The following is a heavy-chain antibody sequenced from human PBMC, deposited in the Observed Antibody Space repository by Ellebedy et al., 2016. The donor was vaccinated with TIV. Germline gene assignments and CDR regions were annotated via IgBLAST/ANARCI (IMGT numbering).Heavy chain of an antibody. CDR1: GGSLSTYY. V-gene: IGHV4-59*01. J-gene: IGHJ4*02. CDR3: AKGSFPFGDKTERIYSFQY. D-gene: IGHD3-10*01. Sequence: MPSETLSLTCTVSGGSLSTYYWSWIRQPPGKGLEWIGYIYYSGSAKYNPSLKSRVSMSVDTSNNLVSLKVTSVTAAATAVYYCAKGSFPFGDKTERIYSFQYWGQGTLVTVSS. CDR2: IYYSGSA.